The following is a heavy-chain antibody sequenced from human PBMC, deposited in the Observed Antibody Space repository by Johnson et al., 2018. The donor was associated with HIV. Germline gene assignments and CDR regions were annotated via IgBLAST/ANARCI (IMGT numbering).Heavy chain of an antibody. CDR3: ARGAYSSSWHASDASDI. D-gene: IGHD6-13*01. V-gene: IGHV3-30-3*01. Sequence: VQLVESGGGLVQPGRSLRLSCAASGFTFSSYAMPWVRQAPGTGLEWVAVISYDGSNNYYATSVRGRFTFSRDNSKNTLYLQMNSLRAEDTALYYCARGAYSSSWHASDASDIWGQGTMVTVSS. CDR2: ISYDGSNN. CDR1: GFTFSSYA. J-gene: IGHJ3*02.